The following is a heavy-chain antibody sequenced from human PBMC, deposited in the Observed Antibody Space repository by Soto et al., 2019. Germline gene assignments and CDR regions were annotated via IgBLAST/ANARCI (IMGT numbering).Heavy chain of an antibody. CDR1: GFTFSSYG. CDR2: ISYDGSNK. V-gene: IGHV3-30*18. Sequence: GGSLRLSCAASGFTFSSYGMHWVRQAPGKGLEWVAVISYDGSNKYYADSVKGRFTISRDNSKNTLYLQMNSLRAEDTAVYYCAKDKQVGMDVWGQGTTVTVSS. CDR3: AKDKQVGMDV. J-gene: IGHJ6*02.